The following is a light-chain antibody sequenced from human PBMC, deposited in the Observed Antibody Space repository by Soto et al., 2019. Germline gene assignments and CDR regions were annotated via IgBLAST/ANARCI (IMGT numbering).Light chain of an antibody. V-gene: IGKV3-20*01. J-gene: IGKJ4*01. CDR2: DAS. CDR1: QSVRSNY. CDR3: QQYGSSPLT. Sequence: EIVLTQSPDTLSLSPGERATLSCRASQSVRSNYLAWYQQKPGQAPRFLNSDASSRATGIPDRFSGSGSGTDFTLTISRLEPEDFAVYYCQQYGSSPLTFGGGTKVEIK.